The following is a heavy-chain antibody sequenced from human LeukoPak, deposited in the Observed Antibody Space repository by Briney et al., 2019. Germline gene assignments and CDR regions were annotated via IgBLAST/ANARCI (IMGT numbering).Heavy chain of an antibody. D-gene: IGHD6-13*01. V-gene: IGHV4-59*01. J-gene: IGHJ4*02. CDR2: IYYSGSI. Sequence: SETLSLTCTVSGGSISSYYWSWIRQPPGKGLEWIGYIYYSGSINYNPSLKSRVTISVDTSKNQFSLKLSSVTAADTAVYYCARGAIAAAGPDYCDYWGQGTLVTVSS. CDR3: ARGAIAAAGPDYCDY. CDR1: GGSISSYY.